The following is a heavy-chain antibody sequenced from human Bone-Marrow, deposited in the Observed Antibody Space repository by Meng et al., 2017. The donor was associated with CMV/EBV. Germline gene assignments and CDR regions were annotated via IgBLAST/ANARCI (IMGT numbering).Heavy chain of an antibody. CDR2: IYYSGST. CDR3: AGGVSQSSGYIRAVNWYFDL. Sequence: SETLSLTCTVSGGSISSSSYYWGWIRQPPGKGMEWIGSIYYSGSTYYNPYLKSRVTISVDTSKNQLSLKLSSVTAADTAVYYCAGGVSQSSGYIRAVNWYFDLWGHGTLVTVSS. V-gene: IGHV4-39*07. J-gene: IGHJ2*01. CDR1: GGSISSSSYY. D-gene: IGHD3-22*01.